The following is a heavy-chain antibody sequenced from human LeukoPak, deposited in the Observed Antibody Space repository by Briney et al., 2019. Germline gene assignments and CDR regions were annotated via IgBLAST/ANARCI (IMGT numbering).Heavy chain of an antibody. D-gene: IGHD3-10*01. Sequence: GGSLRLSCAASNFSVNNNYIDWVRQAPGKGLEWVSSLDNFGAKYYGDSVTGRFTVSRDLSKNTVYLQMSSLRADDTAVYYCAGGTYYGTGTRPGYLNYWGLGTLVTVSS. J-gene: IGHJ4*02. CDR3: AGGTYYGTGTRPGYLNY. CDR1: NFSVNNNY. V-gene: IGHV3-53*01. CDR2: LDNFGAK.